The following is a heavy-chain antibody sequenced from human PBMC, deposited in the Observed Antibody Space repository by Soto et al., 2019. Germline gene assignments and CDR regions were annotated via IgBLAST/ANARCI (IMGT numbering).Heavy chain of an antibody. D-gene: IGHD4-17*01. CDR1: GFTFSSYW. CDR2: IKQDGSEK. V-gene: IGHV3-7*01. J-gene: IGHJ4*02. CDR3: AASPDYGPQFDF. Sequence: PGGSLRLSCAASGFTFSSYWINWVRQAPGKGLEWVANIKQDGSEKYYVDSVKGRFTISRDSAENSVYLQMHCLRAEDTAVYYCAASPDYGPQFDFWGQGSLVTVSS.